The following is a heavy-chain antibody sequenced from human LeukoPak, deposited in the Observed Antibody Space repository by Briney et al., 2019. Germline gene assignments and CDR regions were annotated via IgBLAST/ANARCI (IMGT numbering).Heavy chain of an antibody. Sequence: GGSLRLSCAASGFSFSGCWMPWVRQAPGRGLEGVAKIKEDGSEKYYADFVKGRFTISRDNAKNSLDLQMNSLRAEDTAVYYCARRGSTDYWGQGTLVTVSS. J-gene: IGHJ4*02. V-gene: IGHV3-7*03. CDR2: IKEDGSEK. D-gene: IGHD2/OR15-2a*01. CDR1: GFSFSGCW. CDR3: ARRGSTDY.